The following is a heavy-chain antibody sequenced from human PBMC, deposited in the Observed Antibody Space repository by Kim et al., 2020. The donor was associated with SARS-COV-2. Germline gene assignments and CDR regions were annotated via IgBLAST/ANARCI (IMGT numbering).Heavy chain of an antibody. V-gene: IGHV3-66*02. CDR2: IYSGGST. CDR3: ARGGGNYRYGMDC. Sequence: GGSLRLSCAASGFTVSSNYMSWVRQAPGKGLEWVSVIYSGGSTYYADSVKGRFTISRDNSNNTLYLQLNSRRTEDTAVYYCARGGGNYRYGMDCWGQGTTVTVSS. D-gene: IGHD2-15*01. CDR1: GFTVSSNY. J-gene: IGHJ6*02.